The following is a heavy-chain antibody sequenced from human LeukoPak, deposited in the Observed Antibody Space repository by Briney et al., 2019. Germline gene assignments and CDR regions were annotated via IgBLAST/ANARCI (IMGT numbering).Heavy chain of an antibody. D-gene: IGHD3-10*01. J-gene: IGHJ4*02. CDR1: GYTFTSYG. Sequence: ASVKVSRKASGYTFTSYGINWVRQAPGQGLEWMGWISVYNGNTNYAQKLQGRVTMTTDTSTSIAYMELRSLRSDDTAVYYCARGVGIYYFDYWGQGTLVTVSS. V-gene: IGHV1-18*01. CDR3: ARGVGIYYFDY. CDR2: ISVYNGNT.